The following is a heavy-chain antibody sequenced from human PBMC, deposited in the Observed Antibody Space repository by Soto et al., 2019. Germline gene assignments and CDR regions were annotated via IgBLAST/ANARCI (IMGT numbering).Heavy chain of an antibody. CDR2: MNPNSGNT. CDR1: GYTFTSYD. Sequence: QVQLVQSGAEVKKPGASVKVSCKASGYTFTSYDINWVRQATGQGLEWMGWMNPNSGNTGYAQKFQGRVTMTRNTSISTAYGELSSLRSEDTAVYYCARRPGARGSLIAVAGTWGQGTLVTVSS. J-gene: IGHJ4*02. CDR3: ARRPGARGSLIAVAGT. V-gene: IGHV1-8*01. D-gene: IGHD6-19*01.